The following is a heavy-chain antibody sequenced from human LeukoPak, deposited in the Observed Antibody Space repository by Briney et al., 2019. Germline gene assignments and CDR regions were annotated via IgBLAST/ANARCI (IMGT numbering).Heavy chain of an antibody. CDR1: GYTFTSYG. V-gene: IGHV1-18*01. CDR3: AREGAAAEDVNWFDP. D-gene: IGHD6-25*01. CDR2: ISAYNDNT. Sequence: ASVKVSCKASGYTFTSYGISWVRQAPGQGLEWMGWISAYNDNTNYAQKLQGRVTMTTDTSTSTAYMELNSLRSDDTAVYYCAREGAAAEDVNWFDPWGQGTLVTVSS. J-gene: IGHJ5*02.